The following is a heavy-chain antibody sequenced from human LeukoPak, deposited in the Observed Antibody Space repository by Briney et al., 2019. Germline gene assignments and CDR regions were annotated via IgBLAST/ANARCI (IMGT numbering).Heavy chain of an antibody. V-gene: IGHV4-61*09. Sequence: SQTLSLTCTVSGGSISSGSYFWNWIRQPAGKGLEWIGHIYTSGSTNYSPSLKSRVTISVDTSKNQFSLNLSSVTAADTAIYYCAVWSDGGWFDPWGQGTLVTVSS. D-gene: IGHD3-3*01. J-gene: IGHJ5*02. CDR2: IYTSGST. CDR1: GGSISSGSYF. CDR3: AVWSDGGWFDP.